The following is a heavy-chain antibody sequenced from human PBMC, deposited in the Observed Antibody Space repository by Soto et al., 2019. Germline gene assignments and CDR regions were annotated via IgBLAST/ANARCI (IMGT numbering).Heavy chain of an antibody. J-gene: IGHJ4*02. CDR2: IYYSGST. V-gene: IGHV4-59*01. CDR3: ARQVANRGSSFDY. CDR1: GGSISSYY. Sequence: SETLSLTCTVSGGSISSYYWSWIRQPPGKGLEWIGYIYYSGSTNYNPSLKSRVTISVDTSKNQFSLKLSSVTAADAAVYYCARQVANRGSSFDYWGQGTLVTVSS. D-gene: IGHD6-13*01.